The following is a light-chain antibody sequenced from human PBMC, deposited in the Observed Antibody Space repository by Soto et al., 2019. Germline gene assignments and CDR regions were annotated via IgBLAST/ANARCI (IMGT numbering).Light chain of an antibody. V-gene: IGLV1-47*01. CDR2: RSD. CDR1: SSNIGSNY. Sequence: QSVLTQPPSASGTPGQRVTISCSGSSSNIGSNYVYWYQQLPGTAPKLLIYRSDQRPSGVPDRFSASKSGASASLAISGLRSEDEADYYCVAWDGSLSSVIFGGGTKVTVL. J-gene: IGLJ2*01. CDR3: VAWDGSLSSVI.